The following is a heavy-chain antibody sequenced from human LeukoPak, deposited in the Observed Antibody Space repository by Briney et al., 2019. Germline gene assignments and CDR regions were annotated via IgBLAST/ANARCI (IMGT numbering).Heavy chain of an antibody. D-gene: IGHD5-12*01. V-gene: IGHV4-39*01. CDR3: ASGYNGLDF. J-gene: IGHJ4*02. Sequence: SETLSLTCSVSGGSISSNNYYWGWIRQPPGKGLEWIGSIYYSGSTYYNPSLNSRVTISVDTPKNQFSLKLSSVTAADTAVYYCASGYNGLDFWGQGTLVTVSS. CDR1: GGSISSNNYY. CDR2: IYYSGST.